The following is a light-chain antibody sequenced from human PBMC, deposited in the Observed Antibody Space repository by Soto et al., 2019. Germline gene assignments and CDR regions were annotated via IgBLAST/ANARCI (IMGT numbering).Light chain of an antibody. CDR1: SSDVGTYNY. V-gene: IGLV2-8*01. Sequence: QYVLTQPPSASGSPGQSVTISCTGTSSDVGTYNYVSWYQQHPGKAPKLMIYEVSQRPSGVPDRFSGSKSGNTASLIVSGLQAEDEADYYCSSYAGSNKLVFGGGTKVTVL. CDR2: EVS. J-gene: IGLJ3*02. CDR3: SSYAGSNKLV.